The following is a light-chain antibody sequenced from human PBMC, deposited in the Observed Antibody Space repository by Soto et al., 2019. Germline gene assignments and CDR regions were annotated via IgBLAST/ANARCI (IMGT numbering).Light chain of an antibody. J-gene: IGLJ2*01. V-gene: IGLV2-23*02. CDR1: SSDVGSHNF. Sequence: QSALTQPASVSGSPGQSITISCTGTSSDVGSHNFVSWYQQRPGKAPNLMIFEVTKRPSGVSSRFSASKSGNTASLTISGVQAEDEADYYCCSYAGTTTCVFGGGTKVTVL. CDR2: EVT. CDR3: CSYAGTTTCV.